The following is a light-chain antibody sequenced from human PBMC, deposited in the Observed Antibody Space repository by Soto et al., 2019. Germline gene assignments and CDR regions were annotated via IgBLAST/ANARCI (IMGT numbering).Light chain of an antibody. V-gene: IGKV1-33*01. CDR3: QQYDDLPRT. Sequence: DLPMTQSPSSLSASVGDRVTITCQASQDISDSLNWYQQKPGKAPKLLVYRASNLEAGVPSRFSGSGSGTDFTFTISSLQPEDIATYYCQQYDDLPRTFGQGTKLQIK. CDR2: RAS. CDR1: QDISDS. J-gene: IGKJ2*01.